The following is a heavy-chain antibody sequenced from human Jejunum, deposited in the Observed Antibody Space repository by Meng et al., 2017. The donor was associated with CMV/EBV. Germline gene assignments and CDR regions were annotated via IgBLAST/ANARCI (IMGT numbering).Heavy chain of an antibody. V-gene: IGHV4-34*01. D-gene: IGHD4-17*01. CDR1: SCSAYY. J-gene: IGHJ2*01. CDR3: ARGIYGDYVLPLYWYFDL. CDR2: INHSGST. Sequence: SCSAYYWSWIRQPPGKGLEWIGEINHSGSTYYSSSLKSRVTISLDTSKNQFSLKLSSVTAADTAVYYCARGIYGDYVLPLYWYFDLWGRGTLVTVSS.